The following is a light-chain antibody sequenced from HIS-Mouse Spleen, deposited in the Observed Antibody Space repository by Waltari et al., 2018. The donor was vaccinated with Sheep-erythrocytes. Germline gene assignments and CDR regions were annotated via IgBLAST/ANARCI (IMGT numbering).Light chain of an antibody. CDR1: SSDVGSYNL. CDR2: EGS. Sequence: QSALTQPASVSGSPGQSITLPCTVTSSDVGSYNLVSWYQQHPGKAPKLMIYEGSKRPSGVSNRFSGSKSGNTASLTISGLQAEDEADYYCCSYAGSSTPWVFGGGTKLTVL. J-gene: IGLJ3*02. V-gene: IGLV2-23*01. CDR3: CSYAGSSTPWV.